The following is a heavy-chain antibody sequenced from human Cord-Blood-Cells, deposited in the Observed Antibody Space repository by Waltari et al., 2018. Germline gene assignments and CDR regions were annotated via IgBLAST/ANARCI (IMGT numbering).Heavy chain of an antibody. J-gene: IGHJ6*02. Sequence: QVQLVQSGAEVKKPGSSVKVSCKASGGTFSSYAISWVRQAPGQGLEWMGGIIPIFGTANYAQKFQGRVTITADESTSTAYMELSSLRSEDTAVYYCARAGVTGTTGFGNYYYYYGMDVWGQGTTVTVSS. CDR1: GGTFSSYA. V-gene: IGHV1-69*01. CDR3: ARAGVTGTTGFGNYYYYYGMDV. CDR2: IIPIFGTA. D-gene: IGHD1-7*01.